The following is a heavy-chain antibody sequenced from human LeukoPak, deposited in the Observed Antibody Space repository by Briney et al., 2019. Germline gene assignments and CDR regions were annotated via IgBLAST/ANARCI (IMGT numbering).Heavy chain of an antibody. Sequence: QHGGSLRLSCAASGFTFSSYAMSWVRQAPGKGLEWVSAIRGSADRTYYADSVKGRFTISRDNSKNTLYLQMNSLRPEDTAIYYCAKESPYGSGSRNYYFHYWGQGTLVTVSS. D-gene: IGHD3-10*01. CDR3: AKESPYGSGSRNYYFHY. CDR2: IRGSADRT. V-gene: IGHV3-23*01. CDR1: GFTFSSYA. J-gene: IGHJ4*02.